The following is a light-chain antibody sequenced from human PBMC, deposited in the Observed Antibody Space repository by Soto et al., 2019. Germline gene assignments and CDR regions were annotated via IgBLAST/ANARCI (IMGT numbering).Light chain of an antibody. CDR1: QYITIY. CDR2: DAS. CDR3: QQRADWPIT. Sequence: EIVWAKSPTTLSLSPGERATLSCRASQYITIYLAWYQQKPGKAPRLLIYDASNRATGIPARFSGSGSGTDFTLTISSLEPDDFAVYYCQQRADWPITFGQGTRLEIK. J-gene: IGKJ5*01. V-gene: IGKV3-11*01.